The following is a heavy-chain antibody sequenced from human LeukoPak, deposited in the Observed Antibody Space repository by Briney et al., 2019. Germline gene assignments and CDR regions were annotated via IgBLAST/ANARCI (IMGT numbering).Heavy chain of an antibody. V-gene: IGHV4-34*01. CDR1: GGSFSGYY. CDR3: ARGGGSGWSSWYFDL. J-gene: IGHJ2*01. D-gene: IGHD6-19*01. CDR2: INHSGST. Sequence: SETLSLTCAVYGGSFSGYYWSWIRQPPGKGLEWIGEINHSGSTNYNPSLKSRVTISVDTSKNQFSLKLSSVTAADTAVYYCARGGGSGWSSWYFDLWGRGTLVTVSS.